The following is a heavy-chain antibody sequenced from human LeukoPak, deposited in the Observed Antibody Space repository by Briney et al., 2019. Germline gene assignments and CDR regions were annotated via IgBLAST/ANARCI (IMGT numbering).Heavy chain of an antibody. V-gene: IGHV4-39*01. CDR1: GGSISSSSYY. CDR2: IYYSGST. D-gene: IGHD5-12*01. Sequence: SETLSLTCTVSGGSISSSSYYWGWIRQPPGKGLEWIGSIYYSGSTYYNPSLKSRVTISVDTSKNQFSLKLSSVTAADTAVYYCARLKWLRFLYGFDYWGQGTLVTVSS. CDR3: ARLKWLRFLYGFDY. J-gene: IGHJ4*02.